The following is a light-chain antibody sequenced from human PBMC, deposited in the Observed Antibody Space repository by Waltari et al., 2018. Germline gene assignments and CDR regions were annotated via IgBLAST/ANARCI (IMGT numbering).Light chain of an antibody. CDR1: QGITNY. J-gene: IGKJ1*01. CDR2: AAS. CDR3: QQLNSYRT. Sequence: DIQLTQSPSFLSASVGDRVTITCRASQGITNYLAWYQQKPGKAPELLIYAASSLQSGVPSRFSGRGSGTEFTLTISGLQPEDFATYYCQQLNSYRTFGQGTKVDIK. V-gene: IGKV1-9*01.